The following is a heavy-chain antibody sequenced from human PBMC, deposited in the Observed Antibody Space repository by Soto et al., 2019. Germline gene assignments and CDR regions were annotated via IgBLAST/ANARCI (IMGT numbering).Heavy chain of an antibody. D-gene: IGHD3-3*01. Sequence: QVQLQQWGAGLLKPSETLSLTCAVYGGSFSGYYWSWIRQPPGKGLEWIGEINHSGSTNYNPSLKSRVTIAVDTSKNQCSRRLSSVIAADVAVYYCARARSVNDFWRGYLSERWFDPWGQGTLVTVSS. V-gene: IGHV4-34*01. J-gene: IGHJ5*02. CDR3: ARARSVNDFWRGYLSERWFDP. CDR1: GGSFSGYY. CDR2: INHSGST.